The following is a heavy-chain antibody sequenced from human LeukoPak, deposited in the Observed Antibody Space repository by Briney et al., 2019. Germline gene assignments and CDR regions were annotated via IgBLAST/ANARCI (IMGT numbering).Heavy chain of an antibody. CDR1: GFTFSSYA. D-gene: IGHD6-19*01. V-gene: IGHV3-33*01. CDR2: IWHDGSNQ. J-gene: IGHJ4*02. CDR3: ARDRGPGGLAGTYY. Sequence: PGGSLRLSCAASGFTFSSYAMHWVRQAPGKGLEWVAAIWHDGSNQTYTDSVKGRFTISRDNSKNTLDLHMNSLRAEDTAVYYCARDRGPGGLAGTYYWGLGTLVTVSS.